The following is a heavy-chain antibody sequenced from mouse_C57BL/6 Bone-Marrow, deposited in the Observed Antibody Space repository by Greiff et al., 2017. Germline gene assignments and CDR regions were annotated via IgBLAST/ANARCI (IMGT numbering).Heavy chain of an antibody. CDR1: GFTFNTYA. D-gene: IGHD1-1*01. J-gene: IGHJ1*03. Sequence: EVQLVESGGGLVQPKGSLKLSCAASGFTFNTYAMHWVRQAPGKGLEWVARIRSKSSNYATYYADSVKDRFTISRDDSQSMLYLQMNNLKTEDTAMYYCVRGPSTVVAVDWYFDVWGTGTTVTVSS. CDR2: IRSKSSNYAT. CDR3: VRGPSTVVAVDWYFDV. V-gene: IGHV10-3*01.